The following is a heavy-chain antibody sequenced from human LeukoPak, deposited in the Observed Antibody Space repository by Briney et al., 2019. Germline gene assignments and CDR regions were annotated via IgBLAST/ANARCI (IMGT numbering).Heavy chain of an antibody. CDR1: GFTFSSHS. CDR3: ARESRSVVTRYFQH. Sequence: PGGSLRLSCAASGFTFSSHSMNWVRQAPGKGLEWVSSISSSSTYIYYADSVKGRFTISRDNAKNSLYLQMNSLRADDTAIYYCARESRSVVTRYFQHWGQGTLVTVSS. V-gene: IGHV3-21*01. D-gene: IGHD4-23*01. J-gene: IGHJ1*01. CDR2: ISSSSTYI.